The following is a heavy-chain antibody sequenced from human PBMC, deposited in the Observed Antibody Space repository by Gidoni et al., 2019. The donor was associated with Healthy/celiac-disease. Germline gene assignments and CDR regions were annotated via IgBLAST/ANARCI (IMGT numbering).Heavy chain of an antibody. CDR3: TRYEGGSCYSY. J-gene: IGHJ4*02. Sequence: EVQLVESGGGLVQPGRSLRLSCTASGFTFGDYAMSWVRQAPGKGLGWVGFIRSKAYGGTTEYAASVKGRFTISRDDSKSIAYLQMNSLKTEDTAVYYCTRYEGGSCYSYWGQGTLVTVSS. D-gene: IGHD2-15*01. CDR1: GFTFGDYA. CDR2: IRSKAYGGTT. V-gene: IGHV3-49*04.